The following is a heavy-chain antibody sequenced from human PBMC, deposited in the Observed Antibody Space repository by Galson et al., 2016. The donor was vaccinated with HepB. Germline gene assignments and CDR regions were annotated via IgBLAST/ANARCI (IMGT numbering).Heavy chain of an antibody. CDR2: IFYTGST. J-gene: IGHJ4*02. D-gene: IGHD4/OR15-4a*01. V-gene: IGHV4-59*08. Sequence: SETLSLTCSVSGGSMNHYHWGWIRQPPGKGMESIGYIFYTGSTIYSPSFKSRVTMSVDTSKNQFSPNLRSVTAADTAVYHWARVLTRSGANAAQLDSWGRGTLVTVSS. CDR1: GGSMNHYH. CDR3: ARVLTRSGANAAQLDS.